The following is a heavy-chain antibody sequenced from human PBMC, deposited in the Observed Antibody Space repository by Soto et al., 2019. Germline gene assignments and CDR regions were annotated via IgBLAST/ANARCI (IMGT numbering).Heavy chain of an antibody. CDR1: GYTFTGYY. CDR3: ARVYSGYEYYFDY. D-gene: IGHD5-12*01. CDR2: INPNSGGT. J-gene: IGHJ4*02. Sequence: ASVKVSCKASGYTFTGYYMHWVRQAPGQGLEWMGWINPNSGGTNYAQKFQGWVTMTRDTSISTAYMELSRLRSDDTAVYYCARVYSGYEYYFDYWGQGTLVTVSS. V-gene: IGHV1-2*04.